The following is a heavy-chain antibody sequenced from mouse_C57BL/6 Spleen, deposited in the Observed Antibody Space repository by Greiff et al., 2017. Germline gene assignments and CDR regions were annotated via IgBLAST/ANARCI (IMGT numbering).Heavy chain of an antibody. D-gene: IGHD1-1*01. CDR2: IYPGSGST. CDR3: ARSSRRYFDV. V-gene: IGHV1-55*01. Sequence: QVQLQQPGAELVKPGASVKMSCKASGYTFTSYWITWVKQRPGQGLEWIGDIYPGSGSTNYNEKFKSKATLTVDTSSSTAYMQRSSLTSEDSAVYYCARSSRRYFDVWGTGTTVTVSS. CDR1: GYTFTSYW. J-gene: IGHJ1*03.